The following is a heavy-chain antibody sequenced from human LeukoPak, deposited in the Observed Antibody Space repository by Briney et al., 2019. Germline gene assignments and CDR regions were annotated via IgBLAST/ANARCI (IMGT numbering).Heavy chain of an antibody. CDR2: ISSSSSYI. D-gene: IGHD6-25*01. V-gene: IGHV3-21*01. J-gene: IGHJ4*02. Sequence: GGSLRLSCAASGFTFSSYSMNWVRRAAGKGLAWVSSISSSSSYIYYADSVKGRFTISRDNAKNSLYLQMNCLRAEDTAVYYCARGARGYVFDYWGQGSLVAVCS. CDR1: GFTFSSYS. CDR3: ARGARGYVFDY.